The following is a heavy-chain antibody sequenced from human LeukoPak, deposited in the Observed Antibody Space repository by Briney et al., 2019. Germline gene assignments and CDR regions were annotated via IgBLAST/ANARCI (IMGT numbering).Heavy chain of an antibody. J-gene: IGHJ4*02. Sequence: QPGRSLRLSCAASGFTFSSYGMHWVRQAPGKGLEWVADISYDGSNKYYADSVKGRFTISRDNSKNTLYLQMNSLRAEDTAVCYCAKGVGNSSGYYPFFFDYWGQGTLVTVSS. V-gene: IGHV3-30*18. D-gene: IGHD3-22*01. CDR1: GFTFSSYG. CDR2: ISYDGSNK. CDR3: AKGVGNSSGYYPFFFDY.